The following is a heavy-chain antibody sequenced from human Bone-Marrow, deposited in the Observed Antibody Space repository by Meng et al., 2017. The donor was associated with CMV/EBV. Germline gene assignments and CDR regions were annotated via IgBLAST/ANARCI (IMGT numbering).Heavy chain of an antibody. D-gene: IGHD3-3*01. J-gene: IGHJ6*02. CDR1: GYTFTSYG. Sequence: ASVKVSCKASGYTFTSYGISWVRQAPGQGLEWMGWISAYNGNTNYAQKLQGRVTMTTDTSTSTAYMELRSLRSDDTAVYYCARGTYDFWSGYGYYYYGMDVWGLGTTVTVSS. CDR3: ARGTYDFWSGYGYYYYGMDV. CDR2: ISAYNGNT. V-gene: IGHV1-18*01.